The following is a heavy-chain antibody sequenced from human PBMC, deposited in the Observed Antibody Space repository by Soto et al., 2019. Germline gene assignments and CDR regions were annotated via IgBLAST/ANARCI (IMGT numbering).Heavy chain of an antibody. CDR3: AKDLLAYCGGGCYRFQH. J-gene: IGHJ1*01. Sequence: PGGSLRLSCAASGFTFSSYAMSWVRQAPGKGLEWVSAISGSGGSTYYADSVKGRFTISRDNSKNTLYLQMNSLRAEDTAVYYCAKDLLAYCGGGCYRFQHWGQGTLVTVSS. CDR2: ISGSGGST. CDR1: GFTFSSYA. D-gene: IGHD2-21*02. V-gene: IGHV3-23*01.